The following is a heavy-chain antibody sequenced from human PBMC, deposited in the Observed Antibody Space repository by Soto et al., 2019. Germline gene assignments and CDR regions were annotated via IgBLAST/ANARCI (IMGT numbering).Heavy chain of an antibody. CDR2: ISYDGSNK. J-gene: IGHJ4*02. Sequence: PGGSLRLSCAASGFTFSSYGMHWVRQAPGKGLEWVAVISYDGSNKYYADSVKGRFTISRDNSKNTLYLQMNSLGAEDTAVYYCAKPRWIQLWRPSFDYWGQGTLVTVSS. D-gene: IGHD5-18*01. V-gene: IGHV3-30*18. CDR1: GFTFSSYG. CDR3: AKPRWIQLWRPSFDY.